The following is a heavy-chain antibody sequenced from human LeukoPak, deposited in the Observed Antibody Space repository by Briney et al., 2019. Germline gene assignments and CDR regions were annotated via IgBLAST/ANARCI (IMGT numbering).Heavy chain of an antibody. D-gene: IGHD2-2*01. Sequence: GGSLRLSCAASGFTFSSYGMHWVRQAPGKGLEWVAVIWYDGSNKYYADSVKGRFTISRDNSKNTLYLQMNILRAEDMAVYYCAGAEGYCSSTSCYWWFDPWGQGTLVTVSS. J-gene: IGHJ5*02. V-gene: IGHV3-33*01. CDR1: GFTFSSYG. CDR3: AGAEGYCSSTSCYWWFDP. CDR2: IWYDGSNK.